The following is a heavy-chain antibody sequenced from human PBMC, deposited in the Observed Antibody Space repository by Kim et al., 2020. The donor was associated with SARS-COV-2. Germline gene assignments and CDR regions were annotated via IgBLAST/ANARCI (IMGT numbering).Heavy chain of an antibody. Sequence: AAPGKGRFTIPRDNSKNTRYLQMNSLRAEDTAVYYCAKGSSGSQNDAFDIWGQGTMVTVSS. D-gene: IGHD1-26*01. CDR3: AKGSSGSQNDAFDI. V-gene: IGHV3-33*06. J-gene: IGHJ3*02.